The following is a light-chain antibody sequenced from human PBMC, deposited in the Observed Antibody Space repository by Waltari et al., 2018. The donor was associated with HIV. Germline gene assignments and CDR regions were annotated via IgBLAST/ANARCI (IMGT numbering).Light chain of an antibody. CDR2: EVT. J-gene: IGLJ1*01. V-gene: IGLV2-23*02. CDR1: SSDVGSYNV. CDR3: CSYAGRSTHV. Sequence: QSALTQPASVSGSPGQSITISCTGTSSDVGSYNVVSWYQQHPGKAPKLMIYEVTKRPSRVSNRSSGSTSGNTASVTISGLQAEDEADYYCCSYAGRSTHVFGTGTKVTVL.